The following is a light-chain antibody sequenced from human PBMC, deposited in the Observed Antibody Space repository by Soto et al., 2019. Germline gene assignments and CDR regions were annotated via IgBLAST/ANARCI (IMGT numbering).Light chain of an antibody. V-gene: IGKV1-5*01. J-gene: IGKJ5*01. CDR3: QQRSNWPGIT. CDR1: QSISSW. Sequence: DIQMTQSPSTLSASVGDRVTITCRASQSISSWLAWYQQKPGKAPKLLIYDASSLESGVPSRFSGSGSGTDFTLTISSREPEDFAVYYCQQRSNWPGITFGQGTRLEIK. CDR2: DAS.